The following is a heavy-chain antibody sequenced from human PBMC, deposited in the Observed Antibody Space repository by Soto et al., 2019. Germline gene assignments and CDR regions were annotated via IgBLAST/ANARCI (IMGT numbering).Heavy chain of an antibody. V-gene: IGHV3-7*03. CDR3: AREGQEGAIAY. D-gene: IGHD1-26*01. Sequence: EVQLVESGGCLVQPGGSLRLSCAASGFTFSSYWMSWVRQAPGKGLEWVANIKQDGSEKYYVDSVKGRFTISRDNAKNSLYPQLNSLRAEDTAVYYCAREGQEGAIAYWGQGTLVTVSS. CDR2: IKQDGSEK. J-gene: IGHJ4*02. CDR1: GFTFSSYW.